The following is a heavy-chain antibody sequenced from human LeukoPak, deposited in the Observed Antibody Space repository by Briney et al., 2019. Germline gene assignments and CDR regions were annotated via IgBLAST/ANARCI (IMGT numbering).Heavy chain of an antibody. CDR1: GFTFSSYW. J-gene: IGHJ4*02. CDR3: ARERDGSGSPSDY. CDR2: INSDGSST. V-gene: IGHV3-74*01. Sequence: GGSLRLSCAASGFTFSSYWMHWVRQAPGKGLVWVSRINSDGSSTSYADSVKGRFTISRDNAKNTLYLQMNSLRAGDTAVYYCARERDGSGSPSDYWGQGTLVTVSS. D-gene: IGHD3-10*01.